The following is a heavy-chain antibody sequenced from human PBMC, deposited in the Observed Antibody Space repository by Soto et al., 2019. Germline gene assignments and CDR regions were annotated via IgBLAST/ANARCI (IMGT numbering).Heavy chain of an antibody. CDR1: GFTFNSYS. CDR2: ISSSSTTK. Sequence: EVQLVESGGGLVQPGGSLGVSCAASGFTFNSYSMNWVRQAPGKGLEWVSYISSSSTTKYYTDSVKGRFTISRDNAKNSLYLQMNSLRDDDTAVYYCASPSSGWDNWFDTWGQGTLVTVSS. D-gene: IGHD6-19*01. V-gene: IGHV3-48*02. J-gene: IGHJ5*02. CDR3: ASPSSGWDNWFDT.